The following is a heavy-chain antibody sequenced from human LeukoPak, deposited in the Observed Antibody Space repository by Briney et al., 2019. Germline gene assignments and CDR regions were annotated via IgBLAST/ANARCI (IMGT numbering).Heavy chain of an antibody. CDR2: IYYSGST. Sequence: SETLSLTCTVSGGSISSSSYYWGWIRQPPGKGLEWIGYIYYSGSTNYNPSLKSRVTISVDTSKNQFSLKLSSVTAADTAVYYCARLFCSGDNCYSDYWGRGSLVTVSS. V-gene: IGHV4-61*05. J-gene: IGHJ4*02. D-gene: IGHD2-15*01. CDR1: GGSISSSSYY. CDR3: ARLFCSGDNCYSDY.